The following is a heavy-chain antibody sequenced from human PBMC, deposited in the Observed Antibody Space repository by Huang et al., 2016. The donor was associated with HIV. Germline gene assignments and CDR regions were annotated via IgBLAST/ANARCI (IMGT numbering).Heavy chain of an antibody. CDR2: IHWNNDK. V-gene: IGHV2-5*01. Sequence: QITLKESGPTLVKPTQTLTLTCTFSGFSLSTSGVGVGWIRQPPGKALDWLALIHWNNDKHYNSSLKSRLTITKDTSKNQVVLTRANVDPLDTATYYCARRAASGWQQEYFHLWGQGTLVTVSS. J-gene: IGHJ1*01. CDR1: GFSLSTSGVG. CDR3: ARRAASGWQQEYFHL. D-gene: IGHD6-19*01.